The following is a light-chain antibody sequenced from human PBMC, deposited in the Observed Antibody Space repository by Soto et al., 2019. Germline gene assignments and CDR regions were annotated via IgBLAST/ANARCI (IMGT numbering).Light chain of an antibody. V-gene: IGKV3-20*01. CDR1: QSVSSYH. Sequence: EIVLTQSPGTLSSSPGERATLSCRASQSVSSYHLAWYQQKPCQAPRLLIYGATSRATGIPDRYRGSGSGTDFTLTISGLEPEDFGVYYCQQYASSARTFGRGTKVDIK. CDR3: QQYASSART. J-gene: IGKJ1*01. CDR2: GAT.